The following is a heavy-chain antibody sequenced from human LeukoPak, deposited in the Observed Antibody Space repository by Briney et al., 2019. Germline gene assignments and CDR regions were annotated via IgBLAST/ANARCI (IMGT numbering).Heavy chain of an antibody. CDR3: ARGEYYYDRSCYYFPGACDI. CDR1: GGSISNGGYY. J-gene: IGHJ3*02. Sequence: SETLSLTCTVSGGSISNGGYYWSWIRQHPGKGLEWIGYIYYSGNTYYNPSLKSRVIISVDTSKNQFSLMLGSVTAADTAVYYFARGEYYYDRSCYYFPGACDIWGQGTMVTVSS. D-gene: IGHD3-22*01. V-gene: IGHV4-31*03. CDR2: IYYSGNT.